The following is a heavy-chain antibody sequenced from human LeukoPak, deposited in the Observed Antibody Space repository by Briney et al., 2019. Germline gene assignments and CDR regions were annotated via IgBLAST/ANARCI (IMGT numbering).Heavy chain of an antibody. CDR2: ISYDGSNK. D-gene: IGHD2/OR15-2a*01. CDR1: GFTFSSYA. CDR3: ARGPFLRV. J-gene: IGHJ4*02. Sequence: GGSLRLSCAASGFTFSSYAMHWVRQAPGKGLEWVAVISYDGSNKYYADSVKGRFTISRDNSKNTLYLQMNSLRAEDTAVYYCARGPFLRVWGQGTLVTVSS. V-gene: IGHV3-30-3*01.